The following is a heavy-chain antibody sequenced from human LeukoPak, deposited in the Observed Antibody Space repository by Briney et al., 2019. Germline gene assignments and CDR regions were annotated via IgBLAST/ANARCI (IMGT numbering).Heavy chain of an antibody. CDR1: VFTFSSYW. CDR2: IKTDGSIT. V-gene: IGHV3-74*01. Sequence: GGSLRLSCAASVFTFSSYWTCWVRQDPGKGLAWVSCIKTDGSITAYAGSVKGRFTISRDNAKNTLYLQMNSLRADDTAVYYCARDGDAPMTDFDYWGQGTLVTVSS. D-gene: IGHD2-21*02. J-gene: IGHJ4*02. CDR3: ARDGDAPMTDFDY.